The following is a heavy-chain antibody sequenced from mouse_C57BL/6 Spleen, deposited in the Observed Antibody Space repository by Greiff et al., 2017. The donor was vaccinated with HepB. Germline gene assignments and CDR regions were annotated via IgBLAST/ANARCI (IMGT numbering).Heavy chain of an antibody. J-gene: IGHJ2*01. CDR1: GYTFTDYY. CDR3: ASGDYDDGVDY. D-gene: IGHD2-4*01. Sequence: VQLQQSGPELVKPGASVKISCKASGYTFTDYYMNWVKQSHGKSLEWIGDINPNNGGTSYNQKFKGKATLTVDKSSSTAYMELRSLTSEDSAVYYCASGDYDDGVDYWGQGTTLTVSS. CDR2: INPNNGGT. V-gene: IGHV1-26*01.